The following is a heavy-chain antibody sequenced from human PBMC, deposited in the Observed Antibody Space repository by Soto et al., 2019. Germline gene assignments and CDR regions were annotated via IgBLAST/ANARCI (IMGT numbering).Heavy chain of an antibody. CDR1: GFTFSSHS. CDR3: AREWSTSGDLDY. Sequence: QVQLVESAGGVVQPGRSLRLSCPASGFTFSSHSIQWVRQAPGKGLEGVAVISYDGSIKYYADSVKGRFTISRDNCKNTAYLQMSSLRAEDTAVFYCAREWSTSGDLDYWGQGTLVIVSS. J-gene: IGHJ4*02. D-gene: IGHD3-10*01. V-gene: IGHV3-30-3*01. CDR2: ISYDGSIK.